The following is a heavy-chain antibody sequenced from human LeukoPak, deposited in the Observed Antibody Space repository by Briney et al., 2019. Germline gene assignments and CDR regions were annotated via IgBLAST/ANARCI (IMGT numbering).Heavy chain of an antibody. D-gene: IGHD1-26*01. CDR3: ARHISSGGTYAHFDY. V-gene: IGHV4-59*08. J-gene: IGHJ4*02. Sequence: TETLSLTCTVSGSMYNYYWSWIRQPPGKGLEWIGYIHYNGITNYNPSLKSRVTMSLDTSKNQVSLKLNSVTAADTAVYYCARHISSGGTYAHFDYWGQGTLVTVSS. CDR2: IHYNGIT. CDR1: GSMYNYY.